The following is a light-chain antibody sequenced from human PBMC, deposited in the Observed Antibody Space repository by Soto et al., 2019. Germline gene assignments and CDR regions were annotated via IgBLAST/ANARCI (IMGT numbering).Light chain of an antibody. CDR3: SSKRGSTGV. CDR2: DVS. J-gene: IGLJ1*01. V-gene: IGLV2-14*01. Sequence: QSVLTQPASVSGSPSQTITISCTGTSSDVGGYDYVSWHQQHPGKAPKLMIYDVSKRPSGVSNRFSGSKSGNTASLTISGLQAEDEADYYCSSKRGSTGVFGTGTKVTVL. CDR1: SSDVGGYDY.